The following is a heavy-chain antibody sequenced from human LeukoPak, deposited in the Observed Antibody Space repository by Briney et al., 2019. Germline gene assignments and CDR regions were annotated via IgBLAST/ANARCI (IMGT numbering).Heavy chain of an antibody. CDR1: GFTFSSYG. CDR3: AKGARWFGELRDWFDP. Sequence: PGGSLRLSCAASGFTFSSYGMHWVRQAPGKGLEWVAFIRYDGSNKYYADSVKGRFTISRDNSKNTLYLQMNSLRAEDTAVYYCAKGARWFGELRDWFDPWGQGTLVTVSS. D-gene: IGHD3-10*01. V-gene: IGHV3-30*02. J-gene: IGHJ5*02. CDR2: IRYDGSNK.